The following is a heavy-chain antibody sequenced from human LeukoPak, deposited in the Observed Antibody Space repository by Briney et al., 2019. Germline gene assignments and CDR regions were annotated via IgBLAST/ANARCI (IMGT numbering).Heavy chain of an antibody. D-gene: IGHD2-21*02. V-gene: IGHV3-74*01. CDR1: GFTFSSYW. CDR2: INSDGSST. J-gene: IGHJ4*02. CDR3: ARVAPTYCGGDCYPD. Sequence: GGYLRLSCAASGFTFSSYWMHWVRQAPGKGLVWVSRINSDGSSTSYADSVKGRFTISRDNAKNTLYLQMNSLRAEDTAVYYCARVAPTYCGGDCYPDWGQGTLVTVSS.